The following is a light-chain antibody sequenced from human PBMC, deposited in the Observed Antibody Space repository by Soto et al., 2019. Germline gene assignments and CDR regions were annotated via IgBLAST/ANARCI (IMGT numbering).Light chain of an antibody. CDR2: GAS. J-gene: IGKJ2*01. V-gene: IGKV3-15*01. Sequence: EIVSTQSPATLSVSPGESATLSCRASQSVSSNLAWYQQKPGQAPRLLIYGASTRATGIPARFSGSGSGTEFTLTISSLQSEDFAVYYCQQYNNWPYTFGQGTKLEIK. CDR1: QSVSSN. CDR3: QQYNNWPYT.